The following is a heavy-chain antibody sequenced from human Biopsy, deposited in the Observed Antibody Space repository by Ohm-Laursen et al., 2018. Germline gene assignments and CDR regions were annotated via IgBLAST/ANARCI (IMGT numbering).Heavy chain of an antibody. J-gene: IGHJ6*02. CDR1: GGSISRDY. Sequence: GTLSLTCTVSGGSISRDYWSWMRQTPGKGLEWIGDIYYSGSTNYNTSLKSRVTISVDTSKNQCSLRPNSVTAADTAVYYWARATNSTGWPSYYFYGMDVWGQGTPVTVSS. V-gene: IGHV4-59*01. CDR2: IYYSGST. D-gene: IGHD2/OR15-2a*01. CDR3: ARATNSTGWPSYYFYGMDV.